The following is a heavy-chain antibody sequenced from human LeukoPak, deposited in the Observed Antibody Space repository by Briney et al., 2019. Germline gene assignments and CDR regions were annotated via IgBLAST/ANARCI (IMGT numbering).Heavy chain of an antibody. Sequence: ASVKLSCKASGYTFTGYYMHWVRQAPGQGLEWMGWINPNSDATNNAQKFQGRVTMTRDTSISTAYMELSGLKSDDTAVYYCARDGGKYCSGDGCVDAFDIWGQGTMVTVSS. D-gene: IGHD2-15*01. CDR2: INPNSDAT. CDR3: ARDGGKYCSGDGCVDAFDI. V-gene: IGHV1-2*02. CDR1: GYTFTGYY. J-gene: IGHJ3*02.